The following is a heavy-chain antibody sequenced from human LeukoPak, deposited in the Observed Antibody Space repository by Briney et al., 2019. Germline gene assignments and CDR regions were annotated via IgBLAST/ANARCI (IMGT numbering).Heavy chain of an antibody. CDR3: AREAVGAAALDY. V-gene: IGHV1-2*02. CDR2: INPNSGGT. J-gene: IGHJ4*02. Sequence: ASVKVSCKASGGTFSSYAISWARQAPGQGLEWMGWINPNSGGTNYAQKFQGRVTMTRDTSIRTAYMELSRLRSDDTAVYYCAREAVGAAALDYWGQGTLVTVSS. CDR1: GGTFSSYA. D-gene: IGHD1-26*01.